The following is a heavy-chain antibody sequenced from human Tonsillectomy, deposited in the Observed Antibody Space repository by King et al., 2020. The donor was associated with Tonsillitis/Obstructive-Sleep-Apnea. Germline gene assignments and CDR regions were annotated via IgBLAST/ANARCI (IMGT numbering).Heavy chain of an antibody. CDR1: GGSITSDLHY. CDR2: IYYSVTT. J-gene: IGHJ4*02. V-gene: IGHV4-39*01. CDR3: ARHSKPKGREHYFDF. D-gene: IGHD1/OR15-1a*01. Sequence: QLQESGPGLVKPSETLSLTCTVSGGSITSDLHYWGWVRQPPGKGLEWIGSIYYSVTTYYNASLKSRLTISVDTSKKPFSLNLSPVTAADTAVYFCARHSKPKGREHYFDFWGQGTLVTVSS.